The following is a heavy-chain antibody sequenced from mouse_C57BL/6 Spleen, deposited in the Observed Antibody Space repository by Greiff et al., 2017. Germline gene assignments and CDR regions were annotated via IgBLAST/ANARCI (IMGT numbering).Heavy chain of an antibody. Sequence: VQLQQPGAELVKPGASVKVSCKASGYTFTSYWMHWVKQRPGQGLEWIGRIHPSGSDTNYNQKFKGKATLTVDTSSSTAYLQLSRLTSEDTAVVYCSKAYHSNLYYFDYWGQGTTLTVSS. CDR1: GYTFTSYW. V-gene: IGHV1-74*01. CDR3: SKAYHSNLYYFDY. D-gene: IGHD2-5*01. J-gene: IGHJ2*01. CDR2: IHPSGSDT.